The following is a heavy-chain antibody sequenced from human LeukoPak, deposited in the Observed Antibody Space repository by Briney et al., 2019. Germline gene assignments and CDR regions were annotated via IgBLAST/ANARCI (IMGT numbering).Heavy chain of an antibody. V-gene: IGHV5-51*01. CDR1: GYRYTNYW. D-gene: IGHD2-2*01. J-gene: IGHJ6*03. CDR3: ARFAAADYSYMDV. CDR2: IYPGDSDT. Sequence: GESLKISCKASGYRYTNYWIGWVRQMPGKGLEWMGIIYPGDSDTRYSPSFQGQVTISADKSISTAYLQLRSLKASDTAMYYCARFAAADYSYMDVWGKGTTVTVSS.